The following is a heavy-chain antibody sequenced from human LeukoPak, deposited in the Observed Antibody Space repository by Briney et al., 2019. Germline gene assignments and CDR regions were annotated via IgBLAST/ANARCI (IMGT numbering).Heavy chain of an antibody. V-gene: IGHV4-4*02. CDR2: IYHSGST. D-gene: IGHD6-19*01. CDR1: GGSISSSNW. Sequence: SETLSLTCAVSGGSISSSNWWRWVRQPPGKGLEWIGEIYHSGSTNYNPSLKSRVTISVDKSKNQFSLNLSSVTAADTAVYYCARDLRSGWMFDYWGQGTLVTVSS. CDR3: ARDLRSGWMFDY. J-gene: IGHJ4*02.